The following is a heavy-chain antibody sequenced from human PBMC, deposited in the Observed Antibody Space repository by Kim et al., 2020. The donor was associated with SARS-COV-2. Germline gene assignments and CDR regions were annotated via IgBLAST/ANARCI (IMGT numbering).Heavy chain of an antibody. Sequence: ASVKVSCKASGYTFTSYDINWVRQATGQGLEWMGWMNPNSGNTGYAQKFQGRVTMTRNTSISTAYMELSSLRSEDTAVYYCARGGAYYYDSSGYYPAPPTSDPWGQGTLVTVSS. J-gene: IGHJ5*02. CDR2: MNPNSGNT. CDR3: ARGGAYYYDSSGYYPAPPTSDP. CDR1: GYTFTSYD. D-gene: IGHD3-22*01. V-gene: IGHV1-8*01.